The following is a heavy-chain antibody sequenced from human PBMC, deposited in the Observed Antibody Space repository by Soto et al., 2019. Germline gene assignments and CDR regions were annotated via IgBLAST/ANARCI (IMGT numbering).Heavy chain of an antibody. CDR3: ARDRRHGYKRFFAF. CDR2: ISFSGAT. J-gene: IGHJ4*02. D-gene: IGHD3-3*01. Sequence: RWIRQNTGKGLDWIGSISFSGATYSNPSLKGRAALSVDTSENHLSLTLNSVTSADTAVYFCARDRRHGYKRFFAFWGQGTPVPVSP. V-gene: IGHV4-61*03.